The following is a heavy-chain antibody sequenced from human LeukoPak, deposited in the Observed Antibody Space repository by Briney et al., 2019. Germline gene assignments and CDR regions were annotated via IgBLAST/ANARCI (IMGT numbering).Heavy chain of an antibody. D-gene: IGHD3-3*01. CDR2: IFHNGHT. Sequence: SETLSLTCTVSGGSTTSYYWSWIRQPPGKGLEWIGDIFHNGHTNYNPSLKSRVSMSVDTAKNQFSLQLTSVTAADTAVYYCARVLRGSFAYFDYWGQGTLVTVSS. CDR3: ARVLRGSFAYFDY. J-gene: IGHJ4*02. CDR1: GGSTTSYY. V-gene: IGHV4-59*01.